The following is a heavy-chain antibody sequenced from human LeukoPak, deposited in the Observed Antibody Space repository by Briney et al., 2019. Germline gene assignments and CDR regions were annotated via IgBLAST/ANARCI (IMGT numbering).Heavy chain of an antibody. D-gene: IGHD6-19*01. Sequence: SETLSLTCTVSGGSLSSSYWSWIRQPAGKGLEWMARIYTSGSTNYNPSLKSRVTMSVDTSKNQFSLKLSSVTAADTAVYYCARVTAVAGTDWFDPWGQGTLVTVSS. CDR2: IYTSGST. CDR1: GGSLSSSY. J-gene: IGHJ5*02. V-gene: IGHV4-4*07. CDR3: ARVTAVAGTDWFDP.